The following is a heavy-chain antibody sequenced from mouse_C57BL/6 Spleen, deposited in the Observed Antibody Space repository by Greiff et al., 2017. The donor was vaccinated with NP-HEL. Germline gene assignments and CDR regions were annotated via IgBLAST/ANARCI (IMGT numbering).Heavy chain of an antibody. D-gene: IGHD2-4*01. J-gene: IGHJ1*03. Sequence: EVKLMESGGGLVKPGGSLKLSCAASGFTFSDYGMHWVRQAPEKGLEWVAYISSGSSTIYYADTVKGRFTISRDNAKNTLFLQMTSLRSEDTAMYYGARSYDYDGGWYFDVWGTGTTVTVSS. CDR2: ISSGSSTI. CDR3: ARSYDYDGGWYFDV. CDR1: GFTFSDYG. V-gene: IGHV5-17*01.